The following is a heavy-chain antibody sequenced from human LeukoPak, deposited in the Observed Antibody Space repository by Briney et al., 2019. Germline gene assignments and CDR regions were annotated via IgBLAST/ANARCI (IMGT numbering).Heavy chain of an antibody. CDR1: GFSFSGSW. CDR2: MNPDGSAI. CDR3: ARGLTLLLSSAFDI. D-gene: IGHD3-10*01. Sequence: GGSLRLSCTASGFSFSGSWMSWVRQLPGKGLEWLADMNPDGSAIVYVDSVKGRFTVSRNNAKNSLYLQMDGLRAEDTAVYYCARGLTLLLSSAFDIWGQGTMVTVSS. J-gene: IGHJ3*02. V-gene: IGHV3-7*03.